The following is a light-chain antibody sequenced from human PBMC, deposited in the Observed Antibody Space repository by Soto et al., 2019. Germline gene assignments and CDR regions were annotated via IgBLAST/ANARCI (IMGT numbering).Light chain of an antibody. Sequence: QSALTQPPSASGSPGQSVTISCTGTSSDVGGYNYVSWYQQHPGKAPKLMIYEVSKRPSGVPDRFSGSKSGNTASLTVSGLQAEDEADYYCSSYAGSKNSEVSGPGTKVTV. CDR3: SSYAGSKNSEV. CDR1: SSDVGGYNY. CDR2: EVS. V-gene: IGLV2-8*01. J-gene: IGLJ1*01.